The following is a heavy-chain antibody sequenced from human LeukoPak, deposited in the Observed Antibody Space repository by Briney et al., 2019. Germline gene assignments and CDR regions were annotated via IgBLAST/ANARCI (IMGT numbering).Heavy chain of an antibody. CDR2: IYYSGST. D-gene: IGHD5-18*01. J-gene: IGHJ3*02. V-gene: IGHV4-39*07. Sequence: PSETLSLTCTVSGGSISSNNYYWGWIRQPPGKGLEWIGSIYYSGSTYYNPSLKSRVTISVDTSKNQFSLKLSSVTAADTAVYYCARDSGYLPPGWDRAFDIWGQGTMVTVSS. CDR1: GGSISSNNYY. CDR3: ARDSGYLPPGWDRAFDI.